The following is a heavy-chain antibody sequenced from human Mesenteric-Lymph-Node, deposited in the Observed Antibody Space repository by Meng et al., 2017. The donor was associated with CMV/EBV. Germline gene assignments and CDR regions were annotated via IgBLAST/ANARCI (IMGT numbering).Heavy chain of an antibody. Sequence: GESLKISCAASGFTFDDYGMTWVRQVPGKGLEWVSGVNWNGGSTGYADSVKGRFTISRDNAKNSLYLQMNSLRAEDTAVYYCATTGGSGSYYNLYYYSMDVWGQGTTVTVSS. CDR2: VNWNGGST. J-gene: IGHJ6*02. CDR3: ATTGGSGSYYNLYYYSMDV. V-gene: IGHV3-20*04. CDR1: GFTFDDYG. D-gene: IGHD3-10*01.